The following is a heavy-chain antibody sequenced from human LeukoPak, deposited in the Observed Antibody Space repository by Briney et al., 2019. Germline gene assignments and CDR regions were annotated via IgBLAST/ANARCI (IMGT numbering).Heavy chain of an antibody. CDR3: ARQAFYYGSGSYAADY. Sequence: GESLKISCKGSGYSFTSYWIGWVRQMPGKGLEWMGIICPGDSDTRYSPSFQGQVTISADKSISTAYLQWSSLKASDTAMYYCARQAFYYGSGSYAADYWGQGTLVTVSS. CDR2: ICPGDSDT. J-gene: IGHJ4*02. D-gene: IGHD3-10*01. CDR1: GYSFTSYW. V-gene: IGHV5-51*01.